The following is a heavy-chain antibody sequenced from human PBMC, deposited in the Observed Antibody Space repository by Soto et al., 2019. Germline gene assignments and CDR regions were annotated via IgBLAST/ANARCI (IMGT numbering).Heavy chain of an antibody. D-gene: IGHD3-22*01. V-gene: IGHV5-10-1*01. J-gene: IGHJ4*02. CDR2: IDPSDSQT. Sequence: GEPLKISCKGSGYSFAGYWISWVRQKPGKGLEWMGRIDPSDSQTYYSPSFRGHVTISVTKSITTVFLQWSSLRASDTAMYYCARQIYDSDTGPNFQYYFDSWGQGTPVTVSS. CDR1: GYSFAGYW. CDR3: ARQIYDSDTGPNFQYYFDS.